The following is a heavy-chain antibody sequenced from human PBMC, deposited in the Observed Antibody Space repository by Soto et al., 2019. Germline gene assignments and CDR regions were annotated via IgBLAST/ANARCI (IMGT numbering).Heavy chain of an antibody. D-gene: IGHD3-9*01. J-gene: IGHJ6*02. V-gene: IGHV1-46*01. CDR2: INPSGGST. Sequence: GASVKVSCKASGYTFTSYYMHWVRQAPGQGLEWMGIINPSGGSTSYAQKFQGRVTMTRDTSTITVYMELSSLRSEDTAVYYCARFDILTNYGMDVWGQGTTVTVSS. CDR1: GYTFTSYY. CDR3: ARFDILTNYGMDV.